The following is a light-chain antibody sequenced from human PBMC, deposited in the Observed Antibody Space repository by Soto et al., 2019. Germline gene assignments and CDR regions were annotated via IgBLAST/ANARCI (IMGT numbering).Light chain of an antibody. CDR3: ATWDDSLNGLV. Sequence: QSLLTQPPSASGTPGQRVTIPCSGSSSNIGSNFVNWYQQLPGTAPKLLMYNNNQRPSGVPDRFSGSKSGTSASLAISGLQSEDEADYHCATWDDSLNGLVFGGGTQLTVL. V-gene: IGLV1-44*01. J-gene: IGLJ3*02. CDR2: NNN. CDR1: SSNIGSNF.